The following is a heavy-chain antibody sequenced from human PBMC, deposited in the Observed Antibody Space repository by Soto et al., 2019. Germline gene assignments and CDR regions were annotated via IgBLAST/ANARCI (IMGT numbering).Heavy chain of an antibody. Sequence: SETLSLTCTVSSDSISSYYWTWIRQPPGKGLEWIGYIYNSGSTNYNPSLKSRVTISVDTSKNQFSLKLSSVTAADTAVYYCARMNSPPGPWGQGTLVTVSS. CDR2: IYNSGST. CDR3: ARMNSPPGP. V-gene: IGHV4-59*01. J-gene: IGHJ5*02. CDR1: SDSISSYY.